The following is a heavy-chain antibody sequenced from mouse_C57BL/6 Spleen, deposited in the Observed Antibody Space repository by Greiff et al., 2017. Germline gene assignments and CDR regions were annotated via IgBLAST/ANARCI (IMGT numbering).Heavy chain of an antibody. Sequence: QVQLQQSGAELVKPGASVKISCKASGYAFSSYWMHWVKQRPGQGLEWIGQIYPGDGDTNYNGKFKGKATLTADQSSSTAYMQLSSLTSEDSAVYFCARWSLYAMDYWGQGTSVTVAS. J-gene: IGHJ4*01. CDR1: GYAFSSYW. V-gene: IGHV1-80*01. CDR2: IYPGDGDT. CDR3: ARWSLYAMDY.